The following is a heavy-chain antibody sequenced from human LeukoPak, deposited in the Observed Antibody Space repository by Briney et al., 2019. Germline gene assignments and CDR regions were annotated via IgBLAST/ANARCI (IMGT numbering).Heavy chain of an antibody. CDR3: GRVRAGSSSPSVRDAFDI. V-gene: IGHV4-59*01. D-gene: IGHD6-6*01. Sequence: SETLSLTCTVSGGSLSSYYWSWVWQPPGKGLWWVWYIYYSGSTNYNPSLKSRVTISVDTSKNQFSLKLSSVTAADTAVYYCGRVRAGSSSPSVRDAFDIWGQGTMVTVSS. CDR1: GGSLSSYY. J-gene: IGHJ3*02. CDR2: IYYSGST.